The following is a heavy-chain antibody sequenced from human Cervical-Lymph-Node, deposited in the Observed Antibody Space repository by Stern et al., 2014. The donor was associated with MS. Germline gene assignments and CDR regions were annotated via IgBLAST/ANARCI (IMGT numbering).Heavy chain of an antibody. CDR3: ARDYEDTSMLFDH. J-gene: IGHJ4*02. V-gene: IGHV3-30*03. CDR1: GFPFSSYG. D-gene: IGHD2-8*01. Sequence: VQLVQSGGDVVQPGRSLRLSCAASGFPFSSYGGHWVRQAPGKGLEWGTVISYDGNHKYYAASVKGRFPISRDNSKNTLHLQMNSVTPDDTAIYYCARDYEDTSMLFDHWGQGTLVTVSS. CDR2: ISYDGNHK.